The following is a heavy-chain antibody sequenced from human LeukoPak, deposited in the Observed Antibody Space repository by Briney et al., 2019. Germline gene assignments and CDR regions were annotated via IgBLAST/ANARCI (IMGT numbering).Heavy chain of an antibody. CDR3: AKGGYSGYESDY. J-gene: IGHJ4*02. CDR2: ISYDGSNK. D-gene: IGHD5-12*01. CDR1: GFTVSSDY. V-gene: IGHV3-30*18. Sequence: GGSLRLSCAASGFTVSSDYMSWVRQAPGKGLEWVAVISYDGSNKYYADSVKGRFTISRDNSKNTLYLQMNSLRAEDTAVYYCAKGGYSGYESDYWGQGTLVTVSS.